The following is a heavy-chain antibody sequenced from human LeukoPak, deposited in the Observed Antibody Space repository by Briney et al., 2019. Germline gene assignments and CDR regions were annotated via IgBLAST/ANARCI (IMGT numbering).Heavy chain of an antibody. CDR1: GGSFSGYY. Sequence: SETLSLTCAVYGGSFSGYYWSWIRQPPGKGLEWIGEINHSGSTNYNPSLKSRVTISVDMSKNQFSLKLSSVTAADTAVYYCARPRDRYYYGSGSYIPAFDYWGQGTLVTVSS. D-gene: IGHD3-10*01. CDR3: ARPRDRYYYGSGSYIPAFDY. V-gene: IGHV4-34*01. CDR2: INHSGST. J-gene: IGHJ4*02.